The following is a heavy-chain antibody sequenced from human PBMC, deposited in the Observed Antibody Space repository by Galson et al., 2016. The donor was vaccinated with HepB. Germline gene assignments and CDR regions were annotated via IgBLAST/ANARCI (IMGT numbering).Heavy chain of an antibody. CDR2: IRSDGSTT. CDR3: AKGRWSYSSTWYGYFGH. CDR1: GFTFTTYA. V-gene: IGHV3-30*04. J-gene: IGHJ4*02. D-gene: IGHD6-13*01. Sequence: SLRLSCAASGFTFTTYAMHWVRQAPGKGLEWVAVIRSDGSTTYYADSVKGRFTISRDTSNSTLYLQMNSLRTADTAIYYCAKGRWSYSSTWYGYFGHWGQGSLVTVSS.